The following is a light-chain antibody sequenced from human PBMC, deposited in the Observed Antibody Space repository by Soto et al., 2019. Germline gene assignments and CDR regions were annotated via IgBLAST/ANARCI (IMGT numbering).Light chain of an antibody. CDR1: QSVSSN. J-gene: IGKJ1*01. CDR3: QQYNNRWT. CDR2: GAS. V-gene: IGKV3-15*01. Sequence: EIVMTQSPATLSVSPGERATLSCRASQSVSSNLAWYQQKPGQAPRLLIYGASTRATGIPDRFSGSGSGTEFTLTISSLQSEDFAVYYCQQYNNRWTFGQGTKVDIK.